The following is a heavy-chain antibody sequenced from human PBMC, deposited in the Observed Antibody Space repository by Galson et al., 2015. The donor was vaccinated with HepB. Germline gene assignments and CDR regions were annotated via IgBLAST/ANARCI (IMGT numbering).Heavy chain of an antibody. CDR2: IFPNDSDA. D-gene: IGHD3-22*01. Sequence: QSGAEVKKPGESLKISCKGSGYNFITYWIGWVRQMPGKGLEWMGIIFPNDSDARYSPSFQGQVTFSADKSISTAYLQWSSLKASDTAMYYCTTRFFHDGGGYFPDYWGQGTLVTVSS. V-gene: IGHV5-51*03. J-gene: IGHJ4*02. CDR3: TTRFFHDGGGYFPDY. CDR1: GYNFITYW.